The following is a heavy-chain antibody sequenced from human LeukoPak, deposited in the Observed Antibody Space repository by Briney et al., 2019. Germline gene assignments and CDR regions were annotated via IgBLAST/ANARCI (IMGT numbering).Heavy chain of an antibody. J-gene: IGHJ6*02. V-gene: IGHV1-8*01. CDR1: GYTFTSYD. CDR2: MNPNSGNT. D-gene: IGHD6-19*01. Sequence: ASVKVSCKASGYTFTSYDINWVRQATGQGLEWMGWMNPNSGNTGYAQKFQGRVTMTRNTSISTAYMELSSLRSEDTAVYYCARAADIYSSGWYAAYHYYYGMDVWGQGTTVTVSS. CDR3: ARAADIYSSGWYAAYHYYYGMDV.